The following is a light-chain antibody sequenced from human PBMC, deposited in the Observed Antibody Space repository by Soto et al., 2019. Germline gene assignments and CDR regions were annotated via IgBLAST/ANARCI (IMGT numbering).Light chain of an antibody. CDR2: TAS. CDR1: QHIKTW. V-gene: IGKV1-12*02. Sequence: DIQLTQSPASVSAAVGDRINISCRASQHIKTWLAWYQQKPGKGPKLLIYTASTLETGVPSRFSGSGSGTDFTLTISSLQPEDAAIYSCQQAASFPFTFGPGAKV. J-gene: IGKJ3*01. CDR3: QQAASFPFT.